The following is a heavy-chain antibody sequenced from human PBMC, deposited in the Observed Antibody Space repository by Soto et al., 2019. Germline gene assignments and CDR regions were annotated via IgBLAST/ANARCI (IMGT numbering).Heavy chain of an antibody. CDR1: GFTFSSYA. V-gene: IGHV3-23*01. Sequence: GGSLRLSCAASGFTFSSYAMSWVRQAPGKGLEWVSAISGSGGSTYYADSVKGRFTISRDNSKNTLYLQMNSLRAEDTAVYYCAKDVPRDSSGYYYAGPAEHWFDPWGQGTLVTVSS. D-gene: IGHD3-22*01. J-gene: IGHJ5*02. CDR3: AKDVPRDSSGYYYAGPAEHWFDP. CDR2: ISGSGGST.